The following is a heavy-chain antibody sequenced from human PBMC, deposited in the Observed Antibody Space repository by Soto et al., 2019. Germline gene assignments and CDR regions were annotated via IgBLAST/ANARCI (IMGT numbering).Heavy chain of an antibody. Sequence: PGGSLRLSCSASGFTFSNHALHRVRQAPGKRLEYVSGISGNGVDVDYAASVNSRFTISRDNSKNTLYLQMTSLTTEDTAIYYCVRDSSYTVTYDYWGQGTLVTVSS. CDR1: GFTFSNHA. CDR2: ISGNGVDV. V-gene: IGHV3-64D*08. D-gene: IGHD4-17*01. J-gene: IGHJ4*02. CDR3: VRDSSYTVTYDY.